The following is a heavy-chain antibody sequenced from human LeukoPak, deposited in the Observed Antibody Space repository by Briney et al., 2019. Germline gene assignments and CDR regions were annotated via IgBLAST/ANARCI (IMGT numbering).Heavy chain of an antibody. D-gene: IGHD3-3*01. CDR3: AKGNYDFWSGSDV. Sequence: PGGSLRLSCAASGFTFSSYAMRWVRRAPGKGLEWVSGISGSGGSTYYADSGKGRFTICRDNSKNTLYLQMNSLRAEDTAVYYCAKGNYDFWSGSDVWGQGTTVTVSS. CDR2: ISGSGGST. CDR1: GFTFSSYA. V-gene: IGHV3-23*01. J-gene: IGHJ6*02.